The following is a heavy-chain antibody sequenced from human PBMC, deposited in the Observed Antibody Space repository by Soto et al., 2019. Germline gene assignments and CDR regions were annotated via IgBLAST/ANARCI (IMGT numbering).Heavy chain of an antibody. D-gene: IGHD3-10*01. Sequence: QVQLVQSGAEVKKPGSSVKVSCKASGGTFSSYAISWVRQAPGQGLEWMGGIIPIFGKANYAQKVQSRVTITADESRSTAYMELSSLRAEDTAVYYCARDNGEERITMVRGARYGMDVWGQGTTVTVSS. CDR3: ARDNGEERITMVRGARYGMDV. V-gene: IGHV1-69*01. CDR1: GGTFSSYA. J-gene: IGHJ6*02. CDR2: IIPIFGKA.